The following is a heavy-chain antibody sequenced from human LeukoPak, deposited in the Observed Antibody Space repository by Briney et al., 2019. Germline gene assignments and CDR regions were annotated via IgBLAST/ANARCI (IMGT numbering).Heavy chain of an antibody. CDR1: GYSLTSYW. V-gene: IGHV5-51*01. CDR2: IYPGDSDT. J-gene: IGHJ6*02. Sequence: GESLKISCKGSGYSLTSYWIGWVRQMPGKGLEWMGIIYPGDSDTRYSPSFQGQVTISADKSISTAYLQWSSLKASDTAMYYCARQRDILTDQGAGMDVWGQGTTVTVSS. D-gene: IGHD3-9*01. CDR3: ARQRDILTDQGAGMDV.